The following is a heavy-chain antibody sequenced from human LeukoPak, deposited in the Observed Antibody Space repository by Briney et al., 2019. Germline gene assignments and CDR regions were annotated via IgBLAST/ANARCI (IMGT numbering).Heavy chain of an antibody. J-gene: IGHJ6*02. CDR3: VREDTMIARYMDV. D-gene: IGHD3-22*01. V-gene: IGHV1-69*04. Sequence: SVKVSCKASGGTFSSYAISWVRQAPGQGLEWMGRIIPILGIANYAQKFQGRVTITADKSTSTAYMELSSLRSEDTAVYYCVREDTMIARYMDVWGQGTTVTVSS. CDR2: IIPILGIA. CDR1: GGTFSSYA.